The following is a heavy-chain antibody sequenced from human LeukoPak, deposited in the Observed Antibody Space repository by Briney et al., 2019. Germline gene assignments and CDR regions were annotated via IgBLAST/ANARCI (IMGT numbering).Heavy chain of an antibody. CDR3: ARSGGWLQLGPFDY. CDR1: GGTFSSYA. Sequence: ASVKVSCKASGGTFSSYAISWVRQAPGQGLEWMGGINTYNGVTNYLQRLQGRVTMTTDTSTSTAYMELRSLRSDDTAVYYCARSGGWLQLGPFDYWGQGTLVTVSS. V-gene: IGHV1-18*01. D-gene: IGHD5-24*01. CDR2: INTYNGVT. J-gene: IGHJ4*02.